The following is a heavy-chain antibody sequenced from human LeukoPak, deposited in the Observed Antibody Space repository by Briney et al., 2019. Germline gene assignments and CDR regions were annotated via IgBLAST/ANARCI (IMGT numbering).Heavy chain of an antibody. D-gene: IGHD6-13*01. CDR2: IYPGDPDT. CDR3: AIHWDSSSWYYFDY. CDR1: GYSFTSYW. Sequence: GESLKISCKGSGYSFTSYWIGWVRQMPGKGLEWMGIIYPGDPDTRYSPSFQGQVTISADKSISTAYLQWSSLKASHTAMYYCAIHWDSSSWYYFDYWGQGTLVTVSS. J-gene: IGHJ4*02. V-gene: IGHV5-51*01.